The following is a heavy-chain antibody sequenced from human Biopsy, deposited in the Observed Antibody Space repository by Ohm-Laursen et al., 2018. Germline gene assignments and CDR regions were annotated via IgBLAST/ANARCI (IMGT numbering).Heavy chain of an antibody. Sequence: SDTLSLTCTVSGGSISSYYWSWIRQPPGKGLEWIGYIYYTGSTNYNPSLKSRVTISVDTSMNHLSLRLAFVTAADTAEYYCARHAPSYSGSYWRYFDLWGRGTLVTVSS. J-gene: IGHJ2*01. D-gene: IGHD1-26*01. V-gene: IGHV4-59*08. CDR1: GGSISSYY. CDR2: IYYTGST. CDR3: ARHAPSYSGSYWRYFDL.